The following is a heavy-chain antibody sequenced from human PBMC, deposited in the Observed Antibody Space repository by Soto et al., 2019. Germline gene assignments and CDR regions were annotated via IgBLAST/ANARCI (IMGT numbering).Heavy chain of an antibody. CDR1: GYTLTELS. CDR3: ATLDIVASNYYYGMDV. J-gene: IGHJ6*02. Sequence: ASVKVSCKVSGYTLTELSMHWVRQAPGKGLEWMGGFDPEDGETIYAQKFQGRVTMTEDTSTDTAYMELSSLRSEDTAVYYCATLDIVASNYYYGMDVWGQGTTVTVSS. V-gene: IGHV1-24*01. D-gene: IGHD5-12*01. CDR2: FDPEDGET.